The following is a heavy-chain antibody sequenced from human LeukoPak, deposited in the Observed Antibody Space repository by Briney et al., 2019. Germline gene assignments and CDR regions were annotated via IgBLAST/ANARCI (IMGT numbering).Heavy chain of an antibody. CDR1: GGSISSDNYY. CDR2: IYYSGST. Sequence: PSETLSLTCTVSGGSISSDNYYWGWIRQSPGKGLKWIGSIYYSGSTYYNPSLKSRVTISVDTSKNQFSLKLNSVTAADTAVYYCARNRYYYGSGNYGVPNWFDPWGQGTLVTVSS. CDR3: ARNRYYYGSGNYGVPNWFDP. V-gene: IGHV4-39*01. J-gene: IGHJ5*02. D-gene: IGHD3-10*01.